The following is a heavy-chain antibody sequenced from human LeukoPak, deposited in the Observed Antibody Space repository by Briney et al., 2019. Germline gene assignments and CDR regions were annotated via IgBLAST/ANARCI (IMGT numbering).Heavy chain of an antibody. CDR3: ARGLLGSSSGPKWYFDL. Sequence: ASVKVSCKASGYTFTGYYMHWVRQAPGQGLEWMGWINPNSGGTNYAQKFQGRVTMTRDTSISTAYMELSRLRSDDTAVYYCARGLLGSSSGPKWYFDLWGRGTLVTVSS. CDR1: GYTFTGYY. D-gene: IGHD6-6*01. J-gene: IGHJ2*01. V-gene: IGHV1-2*02. CDR2: INPNSGGT.